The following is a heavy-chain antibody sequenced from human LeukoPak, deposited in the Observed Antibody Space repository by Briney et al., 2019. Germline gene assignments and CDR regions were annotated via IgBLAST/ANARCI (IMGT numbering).Heavy chain of an antibody. V-gene: IGHV4-34*01. D-gene: IGHD6-13*01. CDR3: ARGQAAGRLGFDY. Sequence: SETLSLTCAVYGGSFSGYYWSWIRQPPGKGLEWIGEINHSGSTNYNPSLKSRVTISVDTSKNQFSLRLSSVTAADTAVYYCARGQAAGRLGFDYWGQGTLVTVSS. J-gene: IGHJ4*02. CDR2: INHSGST. CDR1: GGSFSGYY.